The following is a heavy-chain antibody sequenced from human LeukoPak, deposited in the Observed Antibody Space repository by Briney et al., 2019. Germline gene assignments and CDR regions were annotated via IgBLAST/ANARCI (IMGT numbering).Heavy chain of an antibody. CDR3: AKERXLAFDY. Sequence: GGSLRLSCAASGFTFSSYGMPWVRQAPGKGLEWVAVISYDGSNKYYADSVKGRFTISRDNSKNTLYLQMNSLRAEDTAVYYCAKERXLAFDYWGQGTLVTVSS. CDR2: ISYDGSNK. J-gene: IGHJ4*02. V-gene: IGHV3-30*18. CDR1: GFTFSSYG.